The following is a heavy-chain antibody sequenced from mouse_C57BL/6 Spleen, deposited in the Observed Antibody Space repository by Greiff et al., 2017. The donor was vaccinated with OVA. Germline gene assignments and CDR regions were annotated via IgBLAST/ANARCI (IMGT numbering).Heavy chain of an antibody. V-gene: IGHV1-19*01. CDR3: ARKAPITTGVATYHWYFDV. D-gene: IGHD1-1*01. J-gene: IGHJ1*03. CDR1: GYTFTDYY. Sequence: EVQLQQSGPVLVKPGASVKMSCKASGYTFTDYYMNWVKQSHGKSLEWIGVINPYNGGTSYNQKFKGKATLTVDKSSSTAYMELNSLTCEDTAVYYCARKAPITTGVATYHWYFDVWGTGTTVTVSS. CDR2: INPYNGGT.